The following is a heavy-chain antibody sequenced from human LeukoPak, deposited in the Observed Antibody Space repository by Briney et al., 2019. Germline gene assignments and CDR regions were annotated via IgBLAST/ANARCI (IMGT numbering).Heavy chain of an antibody. Sequence: SLKVSSEHSLGTFSSYTLSSVPHGPGQGLEWMGGIIPIFGTANYAQKLQGRVTITAEKSTSTAYMELSSLRCEDTAVYYCARGPPGALGYWFDPWGQGTLVTVSS. CDR1: LGTFSSYT. J-gene: IGHJ5*02. CDR3: ARGPPGALGYWFDP. V-gene: IGHV1-69*06. CDR2: IIPIFGTA. D-gene: IGHD7-27*01.